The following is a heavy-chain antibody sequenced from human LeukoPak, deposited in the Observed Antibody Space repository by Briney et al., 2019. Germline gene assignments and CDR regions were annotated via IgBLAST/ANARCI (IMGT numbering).Heavy chain of an antibody. CDR2: MNPNSGNT. Sequence: ASVKVSCKASGYTFTSYDINWVRQATGQGLEWMGWMNPNSGNTGYAQKFQGRVTMTRNTSISTAYMELSSLRSEDTAVYYCARLRRSTSLVVGYYYYMDVWGKGTTVTVSS. D-gene: IGHD2-2*01. J-gene: IGHJ6*03. V-gene: IGHV1-8*01. CDR1: GYTFTSYD. CDR3: ARLRRSTSLVVGYYYYMDV.